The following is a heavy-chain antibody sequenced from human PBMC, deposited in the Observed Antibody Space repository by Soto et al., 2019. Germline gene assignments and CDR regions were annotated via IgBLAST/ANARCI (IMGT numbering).Heavy chain of an antibody. CDR2: IYYSGST. CDR3: ARRYSSRHKVNWFDP. D-gene: IGHD6-13*01. CDR1: GGSISSYY. V-gene: IGHV4-59*08. J-gene: IGHJ5*02. Sequence: SETLSLTCTVSGGSISSYYWSWIRQPPGKGLEWIGYIYYSGSTNYNPSLKSRVTISVDTSKNQFSLKLSSVTAADTAVYYCARRYSSRHKVNWFDPWGQGTLVTVAS.